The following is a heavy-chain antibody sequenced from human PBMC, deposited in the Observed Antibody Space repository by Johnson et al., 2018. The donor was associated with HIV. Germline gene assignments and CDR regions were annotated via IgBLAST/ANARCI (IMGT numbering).Heavy chain of an antibody. D-gene: IGHD6-13*01. CDR2: IWYDGSNK. Sequence: QVQLVESGGGVVQPGGSLRLSCAASGFTFSSYGMHWVRQAPGKGLEWVAVIWYDGSNKYYADSVKGRFTISRDNSKNTLYLQMNSLRAEDTAVYYCAKCRVRGSSWQASLDIWGQGTMVTVSS. J-gene: IGHJ3*02. CDR3: AKCRVRGSSWQASLDI. CDR1: GFTFSSYG. V-gene: IGHV3-33*06.